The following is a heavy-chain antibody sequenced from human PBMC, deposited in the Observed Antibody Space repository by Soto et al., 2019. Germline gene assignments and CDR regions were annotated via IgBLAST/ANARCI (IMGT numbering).Heavy chain of an antibody. V-gene: IGHV4-34*01. CDR3: ARTDIVTTNWFDP. D-gene: IGHD5-12*01. CDR2: INHGRST. J-gene: IGHJ5*02. CDR1: GESFIGYY. Sequence: QVHLQQWGAGLLKPSETLSLTCAVYGESFIGYYWTWIRQSPGKGLEWIGEINHGRSTNYNPSLKSRVTISIDTSKNQFSLKLTSVTAADTSVYYCARTDIVTTNWFDPWGQGTLVTVSS.